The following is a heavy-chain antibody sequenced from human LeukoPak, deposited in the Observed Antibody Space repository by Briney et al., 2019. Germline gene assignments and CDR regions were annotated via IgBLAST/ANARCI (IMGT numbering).Heavy chain of an antibody. D-gene: IGHD3-3*01. V-gene: IGHV3-48*01. CDR3: AKGGLLRFLEWILSPFDY. J-gene: IGHJ4*02. CDR2: ISSSSSTI. Sequence: GGSLRLSCAASGFTLSNAWMSWVRQAPRKGLEGVSYISSSSSTIYYADSVKGRFTISRDNAKNSLYLQITSLRAEDTAVYYCAKGGLLRFLEWILSPFDYWGQGTLVTVSS. CDR1: GFTLSNAW.